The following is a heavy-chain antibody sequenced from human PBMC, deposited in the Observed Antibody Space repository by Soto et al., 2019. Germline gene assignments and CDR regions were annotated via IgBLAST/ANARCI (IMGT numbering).Heavy chain of an antibody. J-gene: IGHJ3*01. D-gene: IGHD3-10*01. CDR2: ISADNGNT. CDR1: GYTFTSYG. V-gene: IGHV1-18*01. Sequence: QVQLVQSGAEVKKPGASVKVSCKASGYTFTSYGISWVRQAPGQGLEWMGWISADNGNTNYAQKLQGRVTMTPDPSTSTAYMELRSLRPDDTAVYYCASDRITMVRGEAAVWGQGTMVTVSS. CDR3: ASDRITMVRGEAAV.